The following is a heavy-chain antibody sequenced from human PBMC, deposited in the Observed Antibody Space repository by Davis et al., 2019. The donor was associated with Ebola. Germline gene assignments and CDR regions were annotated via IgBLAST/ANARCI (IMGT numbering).Heavy chain of an antibody. CDR3: ARAIGWGNNWFDP. CDR2: ISAYNGNT. Sequence: AASVKVSCKASGGTFSSYAISWVRQAPGQGLEWMGGISAYNGNTNYAQKLQGRVTMTRDTSTSTVYMELSSLRSEDTAVYYCARAIGWGNNWFDPWGQGTLVTVSS. CDR1: GGTFSSYA. J-gene: IGHJ5*02. V-gene: IGHV1-18*01. D-gene: IGHD6-19*01.